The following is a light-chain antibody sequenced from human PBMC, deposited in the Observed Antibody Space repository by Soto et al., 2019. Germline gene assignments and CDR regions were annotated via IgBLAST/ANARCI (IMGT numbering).Light chain of an antibody. CDR3: QEYSSVPV. CDR2: AAS. Sequence: DIQMTQSPTSLSAFVGDRVTITCRASPGIRNFVAWYQQKPGKAPKLLIYAASTLQSGVPPWFSGSGSGRAFTLTITCLQTDEVAAYSCQEYSSVPVFGPGTKVEIK. J-gene: IGKJ3*01. V-gene: IGKV1-27*01. CDR1: PGIRNF.